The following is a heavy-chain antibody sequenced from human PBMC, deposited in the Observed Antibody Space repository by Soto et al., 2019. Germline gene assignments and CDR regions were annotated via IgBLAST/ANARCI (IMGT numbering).Heavy chain of an antibody. CDR2: ISYDGSNK. V-gene: IGHV3-30*18. D-gene: IGHD3-9*01. Sequence: GGSLRLSCAASGFTFSSYGMHWVRQAPGKGLEWVAVISYDGSNKYYADSVKGRFTISRDNSKNTLYLQMNSLRAEDTAVYYCAKDLYYDILTGYPTSTYYYGMDVWGQGTTVTVSS. CDR1: GFTFSSYG. CDR3: AKDLYYDILTGYPTSTYYYGMDV. J-gene: IGHJ6*02.